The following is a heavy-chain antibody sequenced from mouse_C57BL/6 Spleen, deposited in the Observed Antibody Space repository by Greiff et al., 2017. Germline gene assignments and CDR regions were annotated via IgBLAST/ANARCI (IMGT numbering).Heavy chain of an antibody. CDR3: ARDEDYDWYFDV. D-gene: IGHD2-4*01. Sequence: QVQLQQPGAELVKPGASVKLSCKASGYTFTSYWMHWVKQRPGQGLEWIGMIHPNSGSTNYNEKFKSKATLTVDKSSSTAYMQLSSLTSEDSAVYYCARDEDYDWYFDVWGTGTTVTVSS. CDR1: GYTFTSYW. J-gene: IGHJ1*03. CDR2: IHPNSGST. V-gene: IGHV1-64*01.